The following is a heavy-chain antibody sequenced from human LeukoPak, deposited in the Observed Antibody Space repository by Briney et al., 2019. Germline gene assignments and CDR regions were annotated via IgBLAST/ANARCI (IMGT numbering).Heavy chain of an antibody. CDR1: GFTFSSYG. Sequence: PGGSLRLSCAASGFTFSSYGMHWVRQAPGKGLEWVAVISYDGSNKYYADSVKGRFTISRDNSKNTLYLQMNSLRAEDTAVYYCAKVSSILTGLPPDYGMDVWGQGTTVTVSS. D-gene: IGHD3-9*01. CDR2: ISYDGSNK. CDR3: AKVSSILTGLPPDYGMDV. J-gene: IGHJ6*02. V-gene: IGHV3-30*18.